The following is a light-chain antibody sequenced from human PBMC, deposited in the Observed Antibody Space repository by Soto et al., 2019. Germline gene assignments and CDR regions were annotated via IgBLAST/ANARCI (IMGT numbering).Light chain of an antibody. CDR3: QRYNNWPLT. CDR1: QTVGTY. J-gene: IGKJ4*01. CDR2: GAS. V-gene: IGKV3-15*01. Sequence: EIVLTQSPATLSVSPGERATLSCRASQTVGTYLAWYQQKPGQAPRLLIYGASTRATGIPARFSGSRSGTEFTLTINSLQSEDFAVYYCQRYNNWPLTFGGGTKVDIK.